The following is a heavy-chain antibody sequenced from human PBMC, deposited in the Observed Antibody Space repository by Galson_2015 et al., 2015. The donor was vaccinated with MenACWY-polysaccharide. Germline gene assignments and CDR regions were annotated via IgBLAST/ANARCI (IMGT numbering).Heavy chain of an antibody. CDR1: GDSVSTNNVG. J-gene: IGHJ4*02. D-gene: IGHD6-19*01. V-gene: IGHV6-1*01. Sequence: CAISGDSVSTNNVGWHRIRQSPPRGLEWLGRTYHGSDWYYDYAISVKRRITINTDTSKNQFSLQLNSVTPEDKAVYYCARQRGWMSFDFWGQGTLVTVSS. CDR3: ARQRGWMSFDF. CDR2: TYHGSDWYY.